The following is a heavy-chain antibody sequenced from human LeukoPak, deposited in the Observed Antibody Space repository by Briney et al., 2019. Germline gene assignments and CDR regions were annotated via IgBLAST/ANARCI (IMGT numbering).Heavy chain of an antibody. V-gene: IGHV4-39*07. Sequence: SETLSLTCTVSGGSISSSAYHWGWIRQPPGKGLEWIGSIHIGGSTYYNPSFKSRVTISVDTSKNQFSLKLSSVTAADTAVYYCARGGSYVWGSYRLKSWFDPWGQGTLVTVSS. CDR1: GGSISSSAYH. J-gene: IGHJ5*02. D-gene: IGHD3-16*02. CDR2: IHIGGST. CDR3: ARGGSYVWGSYRLKSWFDP.